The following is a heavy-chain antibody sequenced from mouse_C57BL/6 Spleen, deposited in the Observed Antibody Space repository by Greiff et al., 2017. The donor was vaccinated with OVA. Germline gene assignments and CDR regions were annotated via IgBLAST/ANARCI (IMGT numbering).Heavy chain of an antibody. Sequence: QVQLQQPGAELVKPGASVKLSCKASGYTFTSYWMQWVKQRPGQGLEWIGEIDPSDSYTNYNQKFKGKATLTVDTSSSTAYMQLSSLTSEDSAVDYCARSYYGSRGGAMDYWGQGTSVTVSS. CDR1: GYTFTSYW. V-gene: IGHV1-50*01. CDR3: ARSYYGSRGGAMDY. D-gene: IGHD1-1*01. CDR2: IDPSDSYT. J-gene: IGHJ4*01.